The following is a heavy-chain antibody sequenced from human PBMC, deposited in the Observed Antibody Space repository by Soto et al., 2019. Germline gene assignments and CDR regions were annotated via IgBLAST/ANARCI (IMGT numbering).Heavy chain of an antibody. J-gene: IGHJ6*02. D-gene: IGHD4-17*01. CDR2: IIPIFGTA. CDR1: GGTFSSYA. V-gene: IGHV1-69*13. CDR3: ARDGPVTTSYYYYGMDV. Sequence: SVKVSCKASGGTFSSYAISWVRQAPGQGLEWMGGIIPIFGTANYAQKFQGRVTITADESTSTAYMELSSLRSEDTAVYYCARDGPVTTSYYYYGMDVWGQGTTVTVSS.